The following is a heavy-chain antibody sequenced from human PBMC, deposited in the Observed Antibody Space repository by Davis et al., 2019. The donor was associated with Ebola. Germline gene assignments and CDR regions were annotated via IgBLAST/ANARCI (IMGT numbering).Heavy chain of an antibody. CDR1: GYTFTSYA. CDR2: IIPILGIA. Sequence: SVKVSCKASGYTFTSYAISWVRQAPGQGLEWMGRIIPILGIANYAQKFQGRVTITADKSTSTAYMELSSLRSEDTAVYYCASSRDGYNSRFDYWGQGTLVTVSS. V-gene: IGHV1-69*04. D-gene: IGHD5-24*01. J-gene: IGHJ4*02. CDR3: ASSRDGYNSRFDY.